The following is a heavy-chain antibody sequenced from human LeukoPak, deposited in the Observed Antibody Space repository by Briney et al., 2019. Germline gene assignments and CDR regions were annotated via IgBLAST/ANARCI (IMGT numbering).Heavy chain of an antibody. Sequence: GGSLRLSCAASGFPFSSFSMKWVRQAPGKGLEWISYISSSGSTIYYADSVKGRFTISRDNAKNSLYLQMNSLRAEDTAVYYCARAVLEWFTNWGQGTLVTVSS. V-gene: IGHV3-48*01. D-gene: IGHD3-3*01. CDR3: ARAVLEWFTN. CDR2: ISSSGSTI. J-gene: IGHJ4*02. CDR1: GFPFSSFS.